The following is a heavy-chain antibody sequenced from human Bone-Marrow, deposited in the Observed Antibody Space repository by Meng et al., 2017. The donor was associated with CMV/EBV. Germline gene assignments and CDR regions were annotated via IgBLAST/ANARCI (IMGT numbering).Heavy chain of an antibody. J-gene: IGHJ3*02. CDR3: ARFEVVPAARSRAFAI. Sequence: GESLKISCAASGFTFSSYAMSWVRQAPGKGLEWVSAISGSGGSTYYADSVKGRLTISRDNSKNTLYLQMNSLRAEDTAVYYCARFEVVPAARSRAFAIWGQGKRVT. CDR1: GFTFSSYA. CDR2: ISGSGGST. V-gene: IGHV3-23*01. D-gene: IGHD2-2*01.